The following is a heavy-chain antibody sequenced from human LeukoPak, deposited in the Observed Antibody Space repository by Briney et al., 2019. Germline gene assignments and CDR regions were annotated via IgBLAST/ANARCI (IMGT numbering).Heavy chain of an antibody. CDR2: INSDSSSI. V-gene: IGHV3-48*01. CDR1: GFTFSSYA. Sequence: GGSLRLSCAASGFTFSSYAMSWVRQVPGKGLEWVSYINSDSSSIYYVDSVKGRFTISRDNAKNSVYLQMNSLRAEDTAVYYCARDNGYYYDRSGYYPDYWGQGTLVTVSS. CDR3: ARDNGYYYDRSGYYPDY. D-gene: IGHD3-22*01. J-gene: IGHJ4*02.